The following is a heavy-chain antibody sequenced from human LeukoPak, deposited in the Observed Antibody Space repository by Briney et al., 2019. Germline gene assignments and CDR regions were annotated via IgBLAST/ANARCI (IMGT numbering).Heavy chain of an antibody. J-gene: IGHJ4*02. D-gene: IGHD3-22*01. CDR2: IYYSGST. V-gene: IGHV4-59*01. Sequence: SETLSLTCTVSGGSISSYYWSWIRQPPGKGLEWIGYIYYSGSTNYNPSLKSRVTISVGTSKNQFSLKLSSVTAADTAVYYCARASSYDSSGYYSYLFDSWGQGTLVTVSS. CDR3: ARASSYDSSGYYSYLFDS. CDR1: GGSISSYY.